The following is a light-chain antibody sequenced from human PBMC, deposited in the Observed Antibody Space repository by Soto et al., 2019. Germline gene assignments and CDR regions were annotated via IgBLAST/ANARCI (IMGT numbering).Light chain of an antibody. CDR1: QSISGSY. V-gene: IGKV3-20*01. J-gene: IGKJ2*01. CDR2: AAS. Sequence: EIVLTQSPGTLSLSPGERATLSCRASQSISGSYLAWYQQKPGQAPRLLIYAASSRATGIPDRFSGSGSGTDFTLTISRLEPEDFAVYYCQLYGSSPPYIFGQGATLEIK. CDR3: QLYGSSPPYI.